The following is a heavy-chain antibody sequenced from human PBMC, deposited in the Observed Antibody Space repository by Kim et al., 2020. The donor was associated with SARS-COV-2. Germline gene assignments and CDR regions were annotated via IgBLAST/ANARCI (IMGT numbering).Heavy chain of an antibody. J-gene: IGHJ4*02. CDR2: TSGSGGST. D-gene: IGHD7-27*01. V-gene: IGHV3-23*01. CDR3: AKDLGTVSGNVPGIPCYFDS. CDR1: GFTFSSYA. Sequence: GGSLRLSCAASGFTFSSYAMSWVRQAPGKGLEWVSSTSGSGGSTYYADSVKGRFTISRDNSKNTLYLQINSLRAEDTAIYYCAKDLGTVSGNVPGIPCYFDSWGQGTLVSVSS.